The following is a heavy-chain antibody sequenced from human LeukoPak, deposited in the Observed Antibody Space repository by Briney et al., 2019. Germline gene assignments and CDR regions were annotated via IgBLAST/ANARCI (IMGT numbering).Heavy chain of an antibody. Sequence: SETLSLTCTVSGGSISSSSYYWGWIRQPPGTGLEWIGSIYYSGSTYYNPSLKSRVTISVDTSKNQFSLKLSSVTAADTAVYYCAKESRHYCSGGSCYDAFDYWGQGTLVTVSS. D-gene: IGHD2-15*01. J-gene: IGHJ4*02. CDR3: AKESRHYCSGGSCYDAFDY. CDR2: IYYSGST. CDR1: GGSISSSSYY. V-gene: IGHV4-39*02.